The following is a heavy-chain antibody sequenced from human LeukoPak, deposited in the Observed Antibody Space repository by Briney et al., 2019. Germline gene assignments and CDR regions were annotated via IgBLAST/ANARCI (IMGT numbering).Heavy chain of an antibody. CDR2: INPNSGGT. J-gene: IGHJ6*03. V-gene: IGHV1-2*02. Sequence: GASVKVSCKASGYTFTGYYMHWVRQAPGQGLEWMGWINPNSGGTNYAQKFQGRVTMTRDTSISTAYMELSRLRSDDTAVYYCARMAPPTAMVQDNYYYYYMDVWGKGTTVTISS. CDR3: ARMAPPTAMVQDNYYYYYMDV. CDR1: GYTFTGYY. D-gene: IGHD5-18*01.